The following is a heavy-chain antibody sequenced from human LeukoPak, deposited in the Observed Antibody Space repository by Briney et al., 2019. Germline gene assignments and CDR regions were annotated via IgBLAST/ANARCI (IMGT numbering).Heavy chain of an antibody. CDR2: IYYSGST. CDR1: GGSISSYH. CDR3: ARGYGPYFDY. J-gene: IGHJ4*02. D-gene: IGHD4-17*01. V-gene: IGHV4-59*01. Sequence: SETLSLTCTVSGGSISSYHWSWIRQPPGKGLEWIGYIYYSGSTNYNPSLKSRVTISVDTSKNQFSLKLSSVTAADTAVYYCARGYGPYFDYWGQGTLVTVSS.